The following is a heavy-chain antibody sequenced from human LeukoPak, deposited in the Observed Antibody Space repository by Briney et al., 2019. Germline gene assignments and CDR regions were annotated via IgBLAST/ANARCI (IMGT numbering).Heavy chain of an antibody. V-gene: IGHV1-18*01. Sequence: GSSVKVSCKASGGTFSSYAISWVRQAPGQGLEWMGWISAYNGNTNYAQKLQGGVTMTTDTSTSTAYMELRSLRSDDTAVYYCAGEPVVTGVGGKGFDPWGQGTLVTVSS. CDR3: AGEPVVTGVGGKGFDP. CDR1: GGTFSSYA. D-gene: IGHD4-23*01. J-gene: IGHJ5*02. CDR2: ISAYNGNT.